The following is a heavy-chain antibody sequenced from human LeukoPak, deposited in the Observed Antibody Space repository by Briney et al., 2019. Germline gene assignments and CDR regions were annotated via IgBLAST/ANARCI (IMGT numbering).Heavy chain of an antibody. CDR1: GGTFSCYA. CDR3: ARDQRSLGSGSPNWFDP. V-gene: IGHV1-69*04. D-gene: IGHD3-10*01. J-gene: IGHJ5*02. Sequence: GSSVKVSCKASGGTFSCYAISWVRQAPGQGLEWMGRIIPILGIANYAQKFQGRVTITADKSTSTAYMELSSLRSEDTAVYYCARDQRSLGSGSPNWFDPWGQGTLVTVSS. CDR2: IIPILGIA.